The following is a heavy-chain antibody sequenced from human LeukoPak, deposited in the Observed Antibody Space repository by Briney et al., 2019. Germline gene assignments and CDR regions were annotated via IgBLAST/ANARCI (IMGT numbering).Heavy chain of an antibody. J-gene: IGHJ3*02. D-gene: IGHD4-17*01. CDR2: IYYSGST. CDR1: GGSISSGGYY. CDR3: ARVGTDYGDYSGAFDI. V-gene: IGHV4-31*03. Sequence: SETLSLTCTVSGGSISSGGYYWSWIRQHPRKGLEWIGYIYYSGSTYYNPSLKSRVTISVDTSKNQFSLKLSSVTAADTAVYYCARVGTDYGDYSGAFDIWGQGTMVTVSS.